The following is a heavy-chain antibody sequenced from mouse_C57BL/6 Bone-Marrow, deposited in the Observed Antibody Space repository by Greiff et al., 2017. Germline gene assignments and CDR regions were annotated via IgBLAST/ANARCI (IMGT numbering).Heavy chain of an antibody. D-gene: IGHD2-4*01. J-gene: IGHJ4*01. CDR2: IRNKANNHAT. CDR1: GFTFSDAW. V-gene: IGHV6-6*01. CDR3: TRGNYDSPVYAMDY. Sequence: EVKLVESGGGLVQPGGSMKLSCAASGFTFSDAWMDWVRQSPEKGLEWVAEIRNKANNHATYYAESVKGRFTISRDDSKSSVYLQMNSLRAEDTGIYYCTRGNYDSPVYAMDYWGQGTSVTVSS.